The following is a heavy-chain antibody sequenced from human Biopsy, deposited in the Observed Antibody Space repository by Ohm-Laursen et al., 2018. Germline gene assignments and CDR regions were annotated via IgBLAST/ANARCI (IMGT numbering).Heavy chain of an antibody. CDR2: VYNGGIT. V-gene: IGHV4-59*01. D-gene: IGHD3-3*01. CDR1: GGSIISYY. Sequence: TLSLTCRVSGGSIISYYWTWIRQPPGKGLGWIGHVYNGGITNYNPSLKSRVTISKDTSKNQFSLQVNSVTAADTAVYYCARTPRDSFWSGSYKRGLWFDPWGQGTLVIVSS. J-gene: IGHJ5*02. CDR3: ARTPRDSFWSGSYKRGLWFDP.